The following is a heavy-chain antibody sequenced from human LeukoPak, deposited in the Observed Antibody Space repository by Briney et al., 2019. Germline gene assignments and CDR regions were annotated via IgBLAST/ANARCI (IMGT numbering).Heavy chain of an antibody. Sequence: SVKVSCKASGGTFSSYAISWVRQAPGQGLEWMGGIIPIFGTANYAQKFQGRVTITADESTSTAYMELSSLRSEDTAVYYCAIAEAGTIGFDYWGQGTLVTVSS. CDR1: GGTFSSYA. CDR2: IIPIFGTA. V-gene: IGHV1-69*13. D-gene: IGHD6-19*01. CDR3: AIAEAGTIGFDY. J-gene: IGHJ4*02.